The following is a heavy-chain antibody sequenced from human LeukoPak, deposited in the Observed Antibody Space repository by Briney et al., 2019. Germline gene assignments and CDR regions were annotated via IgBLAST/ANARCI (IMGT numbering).Heavy chain of an antibody. V-gene: IGHV3-11*05. J-gene: IGHJ3*02. D-gene: IGHD2/OR15-2a*01. CDR2: ISTGSTYR. CDR3: VKEDTHIVIPSSGFDM. Sequence: GGSLRLSCAASGFTFSDHYMSWIRQAPGGGLEGVSFISTGSTYRDYVASVKGRFTISRDNAKSSLYLQSNSLRAEDTAVYYCVKEDTHIVIPSSGFDMWGQGTMVTVSS. CDR1: GFTFSDHY.